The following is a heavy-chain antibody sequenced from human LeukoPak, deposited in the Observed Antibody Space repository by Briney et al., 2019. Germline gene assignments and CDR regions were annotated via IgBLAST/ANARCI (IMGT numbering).Heavy chain of an antibody. D-gene: IGHD2-8*01. CDR2: ISYDGSNK. V-gene: IGHV3-30-3*01. CDR1: GFTFSSYE. CDR3: ARGPERTGVGTRYYYDMDV. Sequence: TGGSLRLSCAASGFTFSSYEMNWVRQAPGKGLEWVAVISYDGSNKYYADSVKGRFTISRDNSKNTLYLQMNSLRAEDTAVYYCARGPERTGVGTRYYYDMDVWGQGTTVTVSS. J-gene: IGHJ6*02.